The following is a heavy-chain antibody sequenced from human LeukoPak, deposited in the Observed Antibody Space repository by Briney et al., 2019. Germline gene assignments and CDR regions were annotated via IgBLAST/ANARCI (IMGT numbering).Heavy chain of an antibody. CDR3: AKEDYYYMDV. CDR2: IRQDGGKT. CDR1: GFTFRNFW. Sequence: PGGSLRLSCAASGFTFRNFWRTWVRQAPGKGLEWVANIRQDGGKTYYVDSVKGRFTISRDNAKNSVYLQMNSLRAEDTAVYYCAKEDYYYMDVWGKGTTVTVSS. V-gene: IGHV3-7*01. J-gene: IGHJ6*03.